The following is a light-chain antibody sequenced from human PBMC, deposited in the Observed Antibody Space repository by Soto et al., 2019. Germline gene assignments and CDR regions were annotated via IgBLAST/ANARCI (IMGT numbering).Light chain of an antibody. CDR1: SPTIGAGYD. CDR2: NNN. J-gene: IGLJ1*01. CDR3: QSYDSSLSGSYV. V-gene: IGLV1-40*01. Sequence: QSVLTQPPSVSGAPGQRVTISCTGSSPTIGAGYDVHWYQRLPGTAPKVLIYNNNNRPSGVPDRFSGSKSGTSASLAITGLQAEDEADYYCQSYDSSLSGSYVFGTGTKLTVL.